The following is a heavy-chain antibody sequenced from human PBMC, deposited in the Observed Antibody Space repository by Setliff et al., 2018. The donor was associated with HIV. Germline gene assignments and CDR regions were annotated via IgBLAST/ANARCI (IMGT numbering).Heavy chain of an antibody. CDR3: ARGGVCTSTSCGGNYYYGMDV. CDR1: GYTFTSYY. CDR2: INPNGGST. J-gene: IGHJ6*02. D-gene: IGHD2-2*01. Sequence: GASVKVSCKASGYTFTSYYVHFVRQAPGQGPEWMGIINPNGGSTNYAQKFEGRVAMTADESTSTAYMELSSLRSDDTAVYYCARGGVCTSTSCGGNYYYGMDVWGQGTTVTVSS. V-gene: IGHV1-46*01.